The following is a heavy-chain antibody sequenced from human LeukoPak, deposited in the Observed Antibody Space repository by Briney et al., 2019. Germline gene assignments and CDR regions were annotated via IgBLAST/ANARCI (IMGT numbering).Heavy chain of an antibody. V-gene: IGHV3-21*01. CDR2: ISSSSSYI. CDR3: ARVSSEHRYPPDY. Sequence: KTGGSLRLSCAASGFTFSSYSMNWVRQAPGKGLEWVSSISSSSSYIYYADSVKGRFTISRDNAKNSLYLQMNSLRAEDTAVYYCARVSSEHRYPPDYWGQGTLVTVSS. J-gene: IGHJ4*02. CDR1: GFTFSSYS. D-gene: IGHD1-14*01.